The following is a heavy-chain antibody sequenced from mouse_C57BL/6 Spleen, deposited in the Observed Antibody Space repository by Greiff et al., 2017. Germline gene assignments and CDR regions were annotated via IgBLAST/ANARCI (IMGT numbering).Heavy chain of an antibody. J-gene: IGHJ4*01. V-gene: IGHV2-5*01. CDR3: AKLGGDYAIED. CDR2: IWRGGST. Sequence: QVQLKESGPGLVQPSQSLSITCTVSGFSLTSYGVHWVRQSPGKGLDWLGVIWRGGSTDYNAAFMSRLSLTKDNSKRQVFFKMNSLQADDTSIYSSAKLGGDYAIEDWGQGTSVT. D-gene: IGHD4-1*01. CDR1: GFSLTSYG.